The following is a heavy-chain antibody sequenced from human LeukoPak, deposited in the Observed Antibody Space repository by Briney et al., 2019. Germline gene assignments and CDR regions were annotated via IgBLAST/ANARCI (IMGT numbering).Heavy chain of an antibody. Sequence: ASVKVSCKASGYTFTGYYMHWVRQAPGQGLEWMGWINPNSGGTNYAQKFQGRVTMTRDTSISTAYMELSRLRSDDTAVYYCARVRSTVRYTPPYYYYYGMDVWGQGTTVTASS. CDR1: GYTFTGYY. CDR3: ARVRSTVRYTPPYYYYYGMDV. D-gene: IGHD1-1*01. J-gene: IGHJ6*02. V-gene: IGHV1-2*02. CDR2: INPNSGGT.